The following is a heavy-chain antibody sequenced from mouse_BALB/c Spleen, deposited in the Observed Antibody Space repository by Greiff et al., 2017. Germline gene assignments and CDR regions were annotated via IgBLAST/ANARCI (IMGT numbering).Heavy chain of an antibody. Sequence: EVKLVESGGGLVQPGGSMKLSCVASGFTFSNYWMNWVRQSPEKGLEWVAEIRLKSNNYATHYAESVKGRFTISRDDSKSSVYLQMNNLRAEDTGIYYCTRDYGSSYEGFAYWGQGTLVTVSA. CDR2: IRLKSNNYAT. CDR3: TRDYGSSYEGFAY. V-gene: IGHV6-6*02. D-gene: IGHD1-1*01. J-gene: IGHJ3*01. CDR1: GFTFSNYW.